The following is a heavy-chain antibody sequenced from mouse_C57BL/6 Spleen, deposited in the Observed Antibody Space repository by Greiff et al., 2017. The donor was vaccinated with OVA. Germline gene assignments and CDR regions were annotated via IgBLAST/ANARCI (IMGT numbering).Heavy chain of an antibody. V-gene: IGHV5-6*02. J-gene: IGHJ3*01. D-gene: IGHD2-4*01. CDR3: ARRETILSYDYDDGPWFAY. CDR1: GFTFSSYG. Sequence: EVKLVESGGDLVKPGGSLKLSCAASGFTFSSYGMSWVRQTPDKRLEWVATISSGGSYTYYPDSVKGRFTISRDNAKNTLYLQMSSLKSEDTAMYYCARRETILSYDYDDGPWFAYWGQGTLVTVSA. CDR2: ISSGGSYT.